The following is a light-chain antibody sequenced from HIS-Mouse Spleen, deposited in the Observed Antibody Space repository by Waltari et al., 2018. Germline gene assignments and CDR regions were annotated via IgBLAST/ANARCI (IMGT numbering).Light chain of an antibody. J-gene: IGLJ3*02. CDR1: SSYVGSYNL. V-gene: IGLV2-23*01. CDR2: EGS. Sequence: QSALTQPASVSGSPGQSITISCTGTSSYVGSYNLVSWYQQHPGKAPKHMIYEGSKRPSGVSNRFSGSKSGNTASLTISGLQAEDEADYYCCSYAGSSTWVFGGGTKLTVL. CDR3: CSYAGSSTWV.